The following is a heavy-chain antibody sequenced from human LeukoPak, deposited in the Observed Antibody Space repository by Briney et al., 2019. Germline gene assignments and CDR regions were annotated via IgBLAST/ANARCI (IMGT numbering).Heavy chain of an antibody. Sequence: ASMKVPCKASGYTFTGYYMHWVRQAPGQGLEWMGWINPNSGGTNYAQKFQGRVTMTRDTSISTAYMELSRLRSDDTAVYYCARGAWIQGPHDYWGQGTLVTVSS. CDR1: GYTFTGYY. CDR2: INPNSGGT. V-gene: IGHV1-2*02. J-gene: IGHJ4*02. D-gene: IGHD5-18*01. CDR3: ARGAWIQGPHDY.